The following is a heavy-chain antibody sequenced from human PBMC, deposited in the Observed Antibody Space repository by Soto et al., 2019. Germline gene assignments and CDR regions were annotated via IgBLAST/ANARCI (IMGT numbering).Heavy chain of an antibody. CDR1: GFTFGDYA. CDR3: TRDRGGATHYYYYGMDV. D-gene: IGHD1-26*01. Sequence: GGSLRLSCTASGFTFGDYAMSWVRQAPGKGLEWVGFIRSKAYGGTTEYAASVKGRFTISRDDSKSIAYLQMNSLKTEDTAVYYCTRDRGGATHYYYYGMDVWGQGTTVTVSS. J-gene: IGHJ6*02. V-gene: IGHV3-49*04. CDR2: IRSKAYGGTT.